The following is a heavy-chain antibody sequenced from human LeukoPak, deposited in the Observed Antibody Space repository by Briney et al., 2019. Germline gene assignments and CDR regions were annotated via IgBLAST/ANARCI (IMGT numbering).Heavy chain of an antibody. J-gene: IGHJ4*02. Sequence: SETLSLTCTVSGGSISSYYWSWIRQPPGKGLEWIGYIYYNGSTNYNPSLKSRVTISVDTSKNQFSLKLSSVTAADTAVYYCARGGAYDILTGLGYFDYWGQGTLVTVSS. V-gene: IGHV4-59*01. CDR2: IYYNGST. CDR1: GGSISSYY. D-gene: IGHD3-9*01. CDR3: ARGGAYDILTGLGYFDY.